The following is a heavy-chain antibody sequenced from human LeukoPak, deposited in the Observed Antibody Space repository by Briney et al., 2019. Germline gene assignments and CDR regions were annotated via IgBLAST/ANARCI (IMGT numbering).Heavy chain of an antibody. Sequence: SQTLSLTCTVSGGSISSGGYYWSWIRQHPGKGLEWIGYIYCSGSTYYNPSLKSRVTISVDTSKNQFSLKLSSVTAADTAVYYCARSDCSSTSCYRLNWFDPWGQGTLVTVSS. V-gene: IGHV4-31*03. CDR2: IYCSGST. D-gene: IGHD2-2*02. J-gene: IGHJ5*02. CDR1: GGSISSGGYY. CDR3: ARSDCSSTSCYRLNWFDP.